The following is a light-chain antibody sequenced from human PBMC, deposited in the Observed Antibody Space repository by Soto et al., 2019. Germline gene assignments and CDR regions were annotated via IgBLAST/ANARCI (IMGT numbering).Light chain of an antibody. V-gene: IGLV2-14*01. Sequence: QSVLTQPASVSGSPGQSITISCTGTSSDIGGYNYVSWYQQHPGKAPKLIIHEVSNRPSGVSYRFSGSRSDNTASLTISGLQPEDEADYYCSSFSSSRGYVFGTGTKVT. CDR3: SSFSSSRGYV. CDR1: SSDIGGYNY. J-gene: IGLJ1*01. CDR2: EVS.